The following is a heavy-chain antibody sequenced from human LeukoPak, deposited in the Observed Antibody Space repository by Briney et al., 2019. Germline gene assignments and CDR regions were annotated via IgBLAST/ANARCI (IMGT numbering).Heavy chain of an antibody. CDR3: ARGLSAVVY. CDR1: GGSFSGYY. V-gene: IGHV4-34*01. CDR2: INHSGST. D-gene: IGHD3-16*02. Sequence: SETLSLTCAVYGGSFSGYYWSWIRQPPGKGLEWIGEINHSGSTNYNPSLKSRVTISVDTSKKQFSLKLSSVTAADMAVYYCARGLSAVVYWGQGTLVTVSS. J-gene: IGHJ4*02.